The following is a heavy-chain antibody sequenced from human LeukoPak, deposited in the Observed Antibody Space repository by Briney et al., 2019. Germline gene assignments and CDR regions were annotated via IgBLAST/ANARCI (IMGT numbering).Heavy chain of an antibody. J-gene: IGHJ4*02. D-gene: IGHD6-19*01. CDR3: ARGRVKRVPFTAVPGPLDY. Sequence: ASVKVSCKASGYTFTSYGFSWVRQAPGQGLEWLGWIRGSSGKTDYAQKLQDRVTMTADTSTTTAYMELRSLRSDDTAVYYCARGRVKRVPFTAVPGPLDYWGQGSLVTVSS. CDR1: GYTFTSYG. CDR2: IRGSSGKT. V-gene: IGHV1-18*01.